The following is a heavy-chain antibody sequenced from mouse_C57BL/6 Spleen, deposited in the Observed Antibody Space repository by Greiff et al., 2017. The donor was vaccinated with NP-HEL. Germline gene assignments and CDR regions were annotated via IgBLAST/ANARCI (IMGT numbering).Heavy chain of an antibody. CDR1: GYAFSSSW. CDR3: ARSGDSSGWGDY. Sequence: QVQLKESGPELVKPGASVKISCKASGYAFSSSWMNWVKQRPGKGLEWIGRIYPGDGDTNYNGKFKGKATLTADKSSSTAYMQLSSLTSEDSAVYFCARSGDSSGWGDYWGQGTTLTVSS. CDR2: IYPGDGDT. D-gene: IGHD3-2*02. V-gene: IGHV1-82*01. J-gene: IGHJ2*01.